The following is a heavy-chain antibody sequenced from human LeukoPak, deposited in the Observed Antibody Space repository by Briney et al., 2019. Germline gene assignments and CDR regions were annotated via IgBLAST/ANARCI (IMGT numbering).Heavy chain of an antibody. Sequence: SETLSLTCTVSGGSISSGGYYWSWIRQHPGKGLEWIGYVYYSGSTYYNQSLKSRVTISVDTSKNQFSLKLSSVTAADTAVYYCARDNRRSGMDVWGKGTTITVSS. J-gene: IGHJ6*04. CDR3: ARDNRRSGMDV. V-gene: IGHV4-31*03. CDR2: VYYSGST. CDR1: GGSISSGGYY.